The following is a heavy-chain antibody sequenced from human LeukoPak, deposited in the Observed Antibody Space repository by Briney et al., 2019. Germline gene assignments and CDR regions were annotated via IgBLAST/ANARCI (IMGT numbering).Heavy chain of an antibody. CDR2: IYSGGNT. CDR1: GFTFSSNY. D-gene: IGHD3-10*01. CDR3: VRDEGFHGSGSN. Sequence: PGGSLRLSCAASGFTFSSNYMSWVRQAPGKGLEWVSVIYSGGNTYYTDSVKGRFTISRDNSKNTLYPQMNSLRGEDTAVYYCVRDEGFHGSGSNWGQGTLVTVSS. V-gene: IGHV3-66*01. J-gene: IGHJ4*02.